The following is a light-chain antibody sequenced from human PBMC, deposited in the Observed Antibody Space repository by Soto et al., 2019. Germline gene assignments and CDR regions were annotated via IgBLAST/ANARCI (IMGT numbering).Light chain of an antibody. Sequence: QAVVTQEFSLTVSPGGTVTLTCGSSTGAVTSGHYPYWFQQKPGQAPRTLIYDASNKLSWTPARFSGSLLGGKAALTLSGAQPEDEADYYCLVSYSGSYVFGTGTKLTVL. V-gene: IGLV7-46*01. CDR3: LVSYSGSYV. CDR2: DAS. J-gene: IGLJ1*01. CDR1: TGAVTSGHY.